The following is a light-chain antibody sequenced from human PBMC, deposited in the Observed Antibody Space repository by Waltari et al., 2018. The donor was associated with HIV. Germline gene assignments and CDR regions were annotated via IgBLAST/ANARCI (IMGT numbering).Light chain of an antibody. V-gene: IGLV3-21*02. CDR1: TIGSKG. J-gene: IGLJ2*01. Sequence: SYVLTPSPSVSVAPGQTARITCGGITIGSKGGHWYQQKPGQAPGLVVYDDRDRPAGIPDRISGSNSGNMATLTISRVEAGDEADYYCQVWDGSSDHHVVIGGGTKLTVL. CDR3: QVWDGSSDHHVV. CDR2: DDR.